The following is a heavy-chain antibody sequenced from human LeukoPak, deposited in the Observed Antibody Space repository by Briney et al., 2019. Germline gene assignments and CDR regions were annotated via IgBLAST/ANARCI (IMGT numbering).Heavy chain of an antibody. CDR2: ISYDGSNK. CDR3: AREEDILTGYETPVFDY. J-gene: IGHJ4*02. Sequence: GGSLRLSCAASGFTFSSYAMHWVRQAPGKGLEWVAVISYDGSNKYYADSVKGRFTISRDNSKNTLYLQMNSLRAEDTAVYYCAREEDILTGYETPVFDYWGQGTLVTVSS. CDR1: GFTFSSYA. D-gene: IGHD3-9*01. V-gene: IGHV3-30*01.